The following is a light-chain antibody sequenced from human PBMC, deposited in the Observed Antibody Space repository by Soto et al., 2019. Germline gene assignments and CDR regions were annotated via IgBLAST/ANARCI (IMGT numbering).Light chain of an antibody. J-gene: IGKJ1*01. CDR2: GAS. CDR1: QRFSSSY. Sequence: EIVLTQSPGTLSLSAGERATLSCRASQRFSSSYLAWYQQKPGQAPRLLIYGASSRATGIPDRFSGSGSGTEFTLTISSLQSEDFAVYYCQQYNYWPPWTFGQGTKVDIK. CDR3: QQYNYWPPWT. V-gene: IGKV3-20*01.